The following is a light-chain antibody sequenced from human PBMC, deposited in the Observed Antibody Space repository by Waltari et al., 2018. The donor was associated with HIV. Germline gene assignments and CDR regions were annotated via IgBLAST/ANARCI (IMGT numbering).Light chain of an antibody. CDR1: SSNIVYNY. Sequence: QSVLTQPPSASGTPGQRVSISCSGRSSNIVYNYVYWYQQIPGTAPKLVIYRNTQWPAGVPDRFSGSKSGTSASLAISGRRSDDEADYYCVAWDDSLGGHVVIGGGTKLTVL. CDR3: VAWDDSLGGHVV. J-gene: IGLJ2*01. CDR2: RNT. V-gene: IGLV1-47*01.